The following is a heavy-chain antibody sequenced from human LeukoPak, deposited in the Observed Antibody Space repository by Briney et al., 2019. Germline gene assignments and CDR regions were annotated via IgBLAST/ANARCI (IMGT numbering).Heavy chain of an antibody. CDR3: ARGPRVYCTGGSCYELDY. CDR2: IYYIGST. CDR1: GGSISSYY. V-gene: IGHV4-59*01. J-gene: IGHJ4*02. D-gene: IGHD2-15*01. Sequence: PSETLSLTYTVSGGSISSYYWSWIRQPPGKGLEWIGYIYYIGSTNYNPSLKSRVTISIDTSKNQFSLKLSSVTAAATAVYYCARGPRVYCTGGSCYELDYWGQGTLVTVSS.